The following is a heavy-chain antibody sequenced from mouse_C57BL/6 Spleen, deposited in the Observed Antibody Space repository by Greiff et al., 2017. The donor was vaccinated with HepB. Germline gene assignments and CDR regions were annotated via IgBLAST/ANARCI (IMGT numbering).Heavy chain of an antibody. D-gene: IGHD1-1*01. CDR1: GYTFTDYN. CDR2: INPNNGGT. V-gene: IGHV1-18*01. CDR3: ARWDYGSRFAY. Sequence: EVKLQESGPELVKPGASVKIPCKASGYTFTDYNMDWVKQSNGKSLEWIGDINPNNGGTIYNQKFKGKATLTVDKSSSTAYMELRSLTSEDTAVYYCARWDYGSRFAYWGQGTLVTVSA. J-gene: IGHJ3*01.